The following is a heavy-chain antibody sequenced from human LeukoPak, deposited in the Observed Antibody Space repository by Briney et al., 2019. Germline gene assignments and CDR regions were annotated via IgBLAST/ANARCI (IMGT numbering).Heavy chain of an antibody. Sequence: APVKLSCTASGHTFTSYGISWRRQAPGQGLEWMGWISAYNGNTNYAQKMQGGVTMTRNTTISTAYMELISLSSEDTAVYYCARDCSRTACSWAFDYWGQGTLVTVSS. CDR3: ARDCSRTACSWAFDY. D-gene: IGHD2-2*01. V-gene: IGHV1-18*01. CDR2: ISAYNGNT. CDR1: GHTFTSYG. J-gene: IGHJ4*02.